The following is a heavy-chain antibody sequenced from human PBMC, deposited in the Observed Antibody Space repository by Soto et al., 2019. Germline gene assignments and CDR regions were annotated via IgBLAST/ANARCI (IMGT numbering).Heavy chain of an antibody. D-gene: IGHD1-7*01. Sequence: ESGGGVLQPGRCLRLSCAASGFTFSSYGMHWVRQAPGKGLEWVAVIWYDGSNKYYADSVKGRFTISRDNSKNTMYLQMNSLGAEDTAVYYWAGNVAGTTFDAFDIWGQGTMVTVSS. V-gene: IGHV3-33*01. CDR2: IWYDGSNK. CDR3: AGNVAGTTFDAFDI. J-gene: IGHJ3*02. CDR1: GFTFSSYG.